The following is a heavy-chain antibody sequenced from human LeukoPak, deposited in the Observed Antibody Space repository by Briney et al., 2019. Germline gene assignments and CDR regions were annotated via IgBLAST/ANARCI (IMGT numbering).Heavy chain of an antibody. CDR2: ISFDGSNA. V-gene: IGHV3-30-3*01. Sequence: GGSLRLSCAASGLTFSSYAMHWVRQAPGKGLEWVAVISFDGSNAYYADSVRGRFTISRDNSKDTVYLQVNSLRAEDTAVYYCARRARGVMKFFQINYGMDVWGQGTTVTVSS. J-gene: IGHJ6*02. CDR3: ARRARGVMKFFQINYGMDV. D-gene: IGHD3-10*01. CDR1: GLTFSSYA.